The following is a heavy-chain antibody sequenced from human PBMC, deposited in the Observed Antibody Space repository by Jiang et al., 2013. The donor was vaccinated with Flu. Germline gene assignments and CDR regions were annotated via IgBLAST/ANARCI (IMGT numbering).Heavy chain of an antibody. Sequence: TVSGYSISSGYYWGWIRQPPGKGLEWIGSIYHSGSTYYNPSLKSRVTISVDTSKNQFSLKLSSVTAADTAVYYCARLRWTVGDYPAYFQHWGQGTPVTVSS. V-gene: IGHV4-38-2*02. J-gene: IGHJ1*01. CDR3: ARLRWTVGDYPAYFQH. D-gene: IGHD4-23*01. CDR2: IYHSGST. CDR1: GYSISSGYY.